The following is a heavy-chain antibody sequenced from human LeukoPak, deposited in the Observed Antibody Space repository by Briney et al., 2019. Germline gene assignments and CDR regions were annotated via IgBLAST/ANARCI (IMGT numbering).Heavy chain of an antibody. CDR2: INQDGSEK. CDR3: ARDRAVAGLCDY. J-gene: IGHJ4*02. CDR1: GFTFSTYW. Sequence: GGSLRLSCAASGFTFSTYWVTWVRQAPGMGLEWVAHINQDGSEKYYVDSVKGRFTISRDNAKNSLYLQMNSLRVEDTAVYYCARDRAVAGLCDYWGQGTLVTVSS. D-gene: IGHD6-19*01. V-gene: IGHV3-7*01.